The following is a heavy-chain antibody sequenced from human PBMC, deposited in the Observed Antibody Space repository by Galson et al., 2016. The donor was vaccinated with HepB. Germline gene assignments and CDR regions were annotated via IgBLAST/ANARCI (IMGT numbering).Heavy chain of an antibody. CDR3: ARFFGSGTYEALDP. V-gene: IGHV4-61*01. J-gene: IGHJ5*02. Sequence: LTCTVSGGSVSSSTYYWTWIRQPPGRGLEWIGLSSYRGGTNYNPSLQSRVTISVDTSNNQFSLKLNSVTAADTAVYFCARFFGSGTYEALDPWGQGTLVTVSS. D-gene: IGHD3-10*01. CDR2: SSYRGGT. CDR1: GGSVSSSTYY.